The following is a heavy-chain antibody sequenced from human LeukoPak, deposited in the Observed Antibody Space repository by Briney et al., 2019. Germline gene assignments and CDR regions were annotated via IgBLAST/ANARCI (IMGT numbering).Heavy chain of an antibody. D-gene: IGHD3-22*01. J-gene: IGHJ4*02. Sequence: PGGSLRLSCAASGFTFSSYGMSWVRQAPGKGLEWVSAISGSGGSTYYADSVKGRFTISRDNSKNTLYLQMNSLRAEDTAVYYCAKDVSGYYKGIPLFDYWGQGTLVTVSS. CDR2: ISGSGGST. CDR3: AKDVSGYYKGIPLFDY. CDR1: GFTFSSYG. V-gene: IGHV3-23*01.